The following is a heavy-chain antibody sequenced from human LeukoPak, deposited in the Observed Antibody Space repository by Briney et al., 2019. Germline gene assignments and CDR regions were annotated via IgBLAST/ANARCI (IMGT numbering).Heavy chain of an antibody. CDR2: IIPLSGTA. D-gene: IGHD2-21*02. Sequence: ASMKVSCKASGGTFSSYPISWVRQAPGQGLEWMGGIIPLSGTANYAQKFQGRVTITADKSTSTAYMEVSSLRSEDTAVYYCARTYCGGDCYSSRGWFDTWGQGTLVTVSS. CDR1: GGTFSSYP. J-gene: IGHJ5*02. CDR3: ARTYCGGDCYSSRGWFDT. V-gene: IGHV1-69*06.